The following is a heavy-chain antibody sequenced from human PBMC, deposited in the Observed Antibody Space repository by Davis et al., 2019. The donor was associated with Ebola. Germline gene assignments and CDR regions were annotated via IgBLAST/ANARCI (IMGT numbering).Heavy chain of an antibody. CDR3: SNARYSYGAAYFDN. J-gene: IGHJ4*02. Sequence: GESLKISCAASGFNFDGYTMHWVRQSPEKGLEWVSLISWDGAFTQYADSVKGRFTISRSNPNKTVSLQMNNLRSDDTAVYYCSNARYSYGAAYFDNWGRGVLVSVTS. CDR2: ISWDGAFT. D-gene: IGHD5-18*01. CDR1: GFNFDGYT. V-gene: IGHV3-43*01.